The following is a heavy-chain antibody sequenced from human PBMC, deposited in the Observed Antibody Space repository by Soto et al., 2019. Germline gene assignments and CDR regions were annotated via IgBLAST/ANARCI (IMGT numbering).Heavy chain of an antibody. J-gene: IGHJ4*01. D-gene: IGHD5-18*01. V-gene: IGHV3-23*01. Sequence: EVQLLESGGGLVQPGGSLRLSCAASGFIFSSSAMTWVRQAPGKGMEWVSGLSAGGTATYYADSVKGRFTISRDNSKNTLYLQVNSPRVADTALYYWALAVGGSSYAYLPADWGHGTLVTVSS. CDR2: LSAGGTAT. CDR3: ALAVGGSSYAYLPAD. CDR1: GFIFSSSA.